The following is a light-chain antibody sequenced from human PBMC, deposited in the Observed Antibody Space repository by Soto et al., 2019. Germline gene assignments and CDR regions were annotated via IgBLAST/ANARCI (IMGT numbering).Light chain of an antibody. Sequence: EIVLTQSPATLSLSPGERDTLSCRASQSVSSYLAWYQQKPGQAPRLLIYDASNRATGIPARFSGSGSGTDFTLTISSREPEDFAVYYCQQRSNWLALTFGGGTKVEIK. V-gene: IGKV3-11*01. CDR3: QQRSNWLALT. J-gene: IGKJ4*01. CDR1: QSVSSY. CDR2: DAS.